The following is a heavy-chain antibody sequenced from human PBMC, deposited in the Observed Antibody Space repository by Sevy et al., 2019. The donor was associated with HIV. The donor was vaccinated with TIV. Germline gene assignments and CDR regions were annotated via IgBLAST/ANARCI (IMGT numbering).Heavy chain of an antibody. Sequence: ASVKVSCKASGYTFTGYYMHWVRQAPGQGLEWMGWINPNSGGTNYAQKFQGWVTMTRNTSISTAYMRLSRLRSDDTDVYYCARAISYYYDSSGYYWGYYFDYWGQGTLVTVSS. CDR1: GYTFTGYY. CDR2: INPNSGGT. CDR3: ARAISYYYDSSGYYWGYYFDY. D-gene: IGHD3-22*01. V-gene: IGHV1-2*04. J-gene: IGHJ4*02.